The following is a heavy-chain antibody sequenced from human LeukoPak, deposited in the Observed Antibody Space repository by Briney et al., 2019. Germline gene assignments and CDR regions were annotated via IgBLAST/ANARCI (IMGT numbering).Heavy chain of an antibody. D-gene: IGHD6-13*01. V-gene: IGHV1-69*13. CDR2: IIPIFGTA. CDR1: GYTFTSYG. Sequence: SVKVSCKASGYTFTSYGISWVRQAPGQGLEWMGGIIPIFGTANYAQKFQGRVTITADESTSTAYMELSSLRSEDTAVYYCARTLPAAGTDYWGQGTLVTVSS. J-gene: IGHJ4*02. CDR3: ARTLPAAGTDY.